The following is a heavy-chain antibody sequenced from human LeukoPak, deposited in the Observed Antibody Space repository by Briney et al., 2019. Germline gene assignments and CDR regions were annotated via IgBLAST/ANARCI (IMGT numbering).Heavy chain of an antibody. Sequence: GGSLRLSCAASGFTFSSYWMHWVRQAPGKGLEWVSSISSSSSYIYYADSVKGRFTISRDNAKNSLYLQMNSLRAEDTAVYYCARDNWNDDGGYYYYYYMDVWGKGTTVTVSS. CDR2: ISSSSSYI. CDR3: ARDNWNDDGGYYYYYYMDV. J-gene: IGHJ6*03. D-gene: IGHD1-20*01. V-gene: IGHV3-21*01. CDR1: GFTFSSYW.